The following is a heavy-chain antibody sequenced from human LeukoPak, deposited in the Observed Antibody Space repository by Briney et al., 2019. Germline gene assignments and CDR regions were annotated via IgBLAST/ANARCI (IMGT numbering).Heavy chain of an antibody. J-gene: IGHJ4*02. V-gene: IGHV3-72*01. Sequence: PGGSLRLSCEASGFTFSDHYMDWVSQAPGKGLEWVGRIRKKVNGYTTEYAASVKGRFTISRDDSKNSLYLQMNSLKTEDTAVYYCARVKVVGPDYYFDSRGQGTLVTVSS. CDR1: GFTFSDHY. CDR3: ARVKVVGPDYYFDS. D-gene: IGHD1-26*01. CDR2: IRKKVNGYTT.